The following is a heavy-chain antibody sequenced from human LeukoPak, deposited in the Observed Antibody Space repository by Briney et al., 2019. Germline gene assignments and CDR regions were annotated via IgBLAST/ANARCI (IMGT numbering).Heavy chain of an antibody. CDR3: ARAYSSGWRFDY. D-gene: IGHD6-19*01. CDR2: INTYNGNT. J-gene: IGHJ4*02. Sequence: ASVNVSCKASGYTFTSYGISWVRQAPGQGLEWMGWINTYNGNTNYAQKLQGRVTMTTDTSTDTAYMELRSLRSDDTAVYYCARAYSSGWRFDYWGQGTLVTVSS. V-gene: IGHV1-18*01. CDR1: GYTFTSYG.